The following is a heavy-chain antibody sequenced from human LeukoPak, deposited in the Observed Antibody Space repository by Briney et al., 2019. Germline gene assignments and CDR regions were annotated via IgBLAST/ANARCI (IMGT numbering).Heavy chain of an antibody. J-gene: IGHJ4*02. CDR1: GGSFSTYA. Sequence: ASVKVSCKASGGSFSTYAISWVRQAPGQGLGWMGIIIPSSGSTTYAQKFQGRVTTTRDTSTKTVYMELSSLTSDDTAVYFCARSDYNDYRGLGFWGQGTPVTVS. CDR3: ARSDYNDYRGLGF. CDR2: IIPSSGST. V-gene: IGHV1-46*01. D-gene: IGHD4-11*01.